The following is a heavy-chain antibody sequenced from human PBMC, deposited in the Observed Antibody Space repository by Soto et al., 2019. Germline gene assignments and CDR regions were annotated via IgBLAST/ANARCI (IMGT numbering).Heavy chain of an antibody. CDR3: ARGAIDDYGDERSFDY. Sequence: PHGGSRLSCAASGFTFSSYEMNWVRQAPGKGLEWVSYISSSGSTIYYADSVKGRFTISRDNAKNSLYLQMNSLRAEDTAVYYCARGAIDDYGDERSFDYWGQGTLVTVSS. V-gene: IGHV3-48*03. J-gene: IGHJ4*02. CDR1: GFTFSSYE. D-gene: IGHD4-17*01. CDR2: ISSSGSTI.